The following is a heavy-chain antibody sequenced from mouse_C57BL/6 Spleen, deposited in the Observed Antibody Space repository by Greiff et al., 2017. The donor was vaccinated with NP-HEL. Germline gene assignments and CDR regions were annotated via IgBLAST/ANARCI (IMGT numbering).Heavy chain of an antibody. J-gene: IGHJ3*01. CDR1: GYAFSSSW. D-gene: IGHD2-5*01. Sequence: VQLQQSGPELVKPGASVKISCKASGYAFSSSWMNWVKQRPGKGLEWIGRISPGDGDTNYNGKFKGKATLTADKSSSTAYMQLSSLTSEDSAVYFCALYSIPFAYWGQGALVTVSA. CDR2: ISPGDGDT. V-gene: IGHV1-82*01. CDR3: ALYSIPFAY.